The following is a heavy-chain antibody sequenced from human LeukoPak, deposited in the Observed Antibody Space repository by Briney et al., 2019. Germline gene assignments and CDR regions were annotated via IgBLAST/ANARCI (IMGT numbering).Heavy chain of an antibody. D-gene: IGHD3-22*01. Sequence: ASVKVSCKASGYTFTGYYMHWVRQAPGQGLEWMGWINPNSGGTNYAQKFQGRVTMTRDTSTSTVYMELSSLRSEDTAVYYCARRRVNYYDSSGRKGTFDYWGQGTLVTVSS. J-gene: IGHJ4*02. V-gene: IGHV1-2*02. CDR3: ARRRVNYYDSSGRKGTFDY. CDR2: INPNSGGT. CDR1: GYTFTGYY.